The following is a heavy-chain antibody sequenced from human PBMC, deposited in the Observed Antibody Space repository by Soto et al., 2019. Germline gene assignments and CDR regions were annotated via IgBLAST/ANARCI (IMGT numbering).Heavy chain of an antibody. CDR3: ARVWTYYYESSGPYYFDY. D-gene: IGHD3-22*01. J-gene: IGHJ4*01. CDR2: ISSSSSYI. V-gene: IGHV3-21*01. Sequence: GGSLRLSCAASGFTFSSYSMNWVRQAPGKGLEWVSSISSSSSYIYYADSVKGRFTISRDNAKNSLYLQMNSLRAEDTAVYYCARVWTYYYESSGPYYFDYWGHVTLVTVSS. CDR1: GFTFSSYS.